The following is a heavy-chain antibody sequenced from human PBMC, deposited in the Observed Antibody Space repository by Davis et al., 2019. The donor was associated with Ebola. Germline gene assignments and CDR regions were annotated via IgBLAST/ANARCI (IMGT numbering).Heavy chain of an antibody. V-gene: IGHV3-74*01. CDR1: GFTFSSYW. J-gene: IGHJ4*02. Sequence: GESLKISCAASGFTFSSYWMTWVRQAPGKGLVWVSYINLDGSDTNYADSVKGRFTISRDDSKDTLYLQMNSLKPEDTAVYYCAKDKANYYFDYWGQGTLVTVSS. CDR2: INLDGSDT. D-gene: IGHD2-8*01. CDR3: AKDKANYYFDY.